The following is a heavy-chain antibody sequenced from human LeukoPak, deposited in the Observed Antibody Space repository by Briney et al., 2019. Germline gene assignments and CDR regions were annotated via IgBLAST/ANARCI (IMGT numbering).Heavy chain of an antibody. J-gene: IGHJ4*02. D-gene: IGHD5-12*01. CDR1: GGSISSYH. CDR2: IYTSGST. Sequence: SETLSLTCTVSGGSISSYHWSWIRQPAGKGLEWIGRIYTSGSTNYNPSLKSRVTVSVDTSKNQFSLKLSSVTAADTAVYYCARDRERGYDFDYWGQGTLVTVSS. V-gene: IGHV4-4*07. CDR3: ARDRERGYDFDY.